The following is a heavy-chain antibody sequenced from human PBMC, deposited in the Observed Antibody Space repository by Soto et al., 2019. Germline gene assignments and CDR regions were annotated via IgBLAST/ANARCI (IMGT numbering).Heavy chain of an antibody. CDR1: GFTFSSDG. CDR2: ISGSGGST. J-gene: IGHJ6*02. CDR3: ATDRHYGLAV. V-gene: IGHV3-23*01. Sequence: GSLTLSCAASGFTFSSDGMSWVRQAPGKGLEWVSSISGSGGSTYYADSVKGWFTIFRDNARNTVYLQMNSLRAEDTAVYYCATDRHYGLAVWGQGATVTVSS.